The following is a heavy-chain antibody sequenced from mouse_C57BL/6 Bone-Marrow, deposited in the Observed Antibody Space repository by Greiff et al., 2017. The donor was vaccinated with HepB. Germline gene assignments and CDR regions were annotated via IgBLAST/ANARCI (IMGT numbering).Heavy chain of an antibody. CDR1: GYTFTSYW. CDR2: IDPSDSYT. V-gene: IGHV1-50*01. Sequence: QVQLQQPGAELVKPGASVKLSCKASGYTFTSYWMQWVKQRPGQGLEWIGEIDPSDSYTNYNQKFKGKATLTVDTSSSTAYMQLSSLTSEDSAVYCCARRGYAYWGQGTLVTVSA. CDR3: ARRGYAY. J-gene: IGHJ3*01.